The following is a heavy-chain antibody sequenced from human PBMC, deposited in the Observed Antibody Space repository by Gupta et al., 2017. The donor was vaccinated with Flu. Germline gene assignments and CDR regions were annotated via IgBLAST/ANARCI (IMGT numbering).Heavy chain of an antibody. D-gene: IGHD2-21*02. J-gene: IGHJ4*02. V-gene: IGHV3-23*01. CDR1: GFTFSDYA. CDR3: AKDSNGGDCYFPDY. Sequence: EVQLLESGGGSVEPGGSLRLSCAASGFTFSDYAMTWVRQAPGKGLEWVSAISGGGGSTYYADSVKGRFTISRDNSQNTLYLDMVSLRVEDTAVYFCAKDSNGGDCYFPDYGGQGTLVTVSS. CDR2: ISGGGGST.